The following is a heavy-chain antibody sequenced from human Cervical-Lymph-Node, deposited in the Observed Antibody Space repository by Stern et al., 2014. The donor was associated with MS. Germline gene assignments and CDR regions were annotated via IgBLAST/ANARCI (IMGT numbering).Heavy chain of an antibody. J-gene: IGHJ3*02. CDR3: AHRPPRRIAVADDAFDI. CDR1: GVSLSTSGVG. V-gene: IGHV2-5*02. Sequence: QVTLRESGPTLVKPTQTLTLTCTFSGVSLSTSGVGVGWIRQPPGKALEGRALIFWDDDKRYSPSLKSRLTITKDTSKNQVVLTMTNMDPVDTATYYCAHRPPRRIAVADDAFDIWGQGTMVTVSS. D-gene: IGHD6-19*01. CDR2: IFWDDDK.